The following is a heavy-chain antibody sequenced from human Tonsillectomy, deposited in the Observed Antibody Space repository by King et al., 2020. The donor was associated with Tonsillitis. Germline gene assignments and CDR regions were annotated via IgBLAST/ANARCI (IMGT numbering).Heavy chain of an antibody. V-gene: IGHV4-30-2*01. CDR1: GGSISSGGFS. CDR2: IFHSGST. J-gene: IGHJ4*02. D-gene: IGHD6-6*01. CDR3: ASSIAARSFDY. Sequence: QLQESGSGLVKPSQTLSLTCAVSGGSISSGGFSWSWIRQPPGKGLEWIGSIFHSGSTYYNPSLQSRVTISVDRSKNQFSLKLSSVTAADTAVYYCASSIAARSFDYWGPGTLVTVSS.